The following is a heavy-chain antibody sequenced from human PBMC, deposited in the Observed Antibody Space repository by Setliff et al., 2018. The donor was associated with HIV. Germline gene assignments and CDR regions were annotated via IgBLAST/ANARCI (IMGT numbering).Heavy chain of an antibody. J-gene: IGHJ6*03. Sequence: SETLSLTCAVYGGSFSGYYWSWIRQPPGKGLEWIGEINHSGSTNYNPSLKSRVTISVDTSKNQFSLKLSSVTAADTAVYYCARGRTYYDFWSGQDYYYYMDVWGKGTTVTVPS. D-gene: IGHD3-3*01. CDR3: ARGRTYYDFWSGQDYYYYMDV. CDR2: INHSGST. CDR1: GGSFSGYY. V-gene: IGHV4-34*01.